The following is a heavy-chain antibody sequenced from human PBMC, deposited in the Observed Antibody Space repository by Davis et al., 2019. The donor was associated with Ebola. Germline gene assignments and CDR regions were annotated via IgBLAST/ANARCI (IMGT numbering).Heavy chain of an antibody. CDR3: VKEGTTTIWVDSDN. V-gene: IGHV3-64D*08. D-gene: IGHD1-26*01. Sequence: GGFLRLSCSASGFTFSAHTMHWVRQAPGKGLEYVSVISSSGKTYYADSVKGRFTISRDNSQNNVYLQMTSLRVEDTAVYYCVKEGTTTIWVDSDNWGQGTLVTVAS. CDR2: ISSSGKT. J-gene: IGHJ4*02. CDR1: GFTFSAHT.